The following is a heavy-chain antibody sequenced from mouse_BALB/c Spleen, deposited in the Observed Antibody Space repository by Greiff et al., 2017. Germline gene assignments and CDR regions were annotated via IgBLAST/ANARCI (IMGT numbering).Heavy chain of an antibody. J-gene: IGHJ4*01. CDR2: IYPGNSDT. D-gene: IGHD2-10*01. V-gene: IGHV1-5*01. Sequence: DVHLLESGTVLARPGASVKMSCKASGYSFTSYWMHWVKQRPGQGLEWIGAIYPGNSDTSYNQKFKGKAKLTAVTSASTAYMELSSLTNEDSAVYYCAYYGNYGYAMDYWGQGTSVTVSS. CDR1: GYSFTSYW. CDR3: AYYGNYGYAMDY.